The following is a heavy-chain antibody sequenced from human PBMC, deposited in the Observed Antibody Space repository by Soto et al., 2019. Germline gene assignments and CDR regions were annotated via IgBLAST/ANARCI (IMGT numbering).Heavy chain of an antibody. J-gene: IGHJ6*01. CDR1: SASFSSYY. D-gene: IGHD4-17*01. CDR3: ARASDFGGCYGMEV. V-gene: IGHV4-59*01. CDR2: SFYTGIN. Sequence: SETLSLTCTVSSASFSSYYWSCIRQPPWKGLEWIVNSFYTGINNYNPSLKSRVTISLDISKRQVSLKLTSVTAADTAVYYCARASDFGGCYGMEVWGQGTTVTVSS.